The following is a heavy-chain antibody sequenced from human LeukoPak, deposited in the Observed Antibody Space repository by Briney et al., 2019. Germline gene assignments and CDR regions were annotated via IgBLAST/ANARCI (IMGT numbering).Heavy chain of an antibody. CDR1: GGSISSGGYY. CDR2: IYHSGST. J-gene: IGHJ4*02. V-gene: IGHV4-30-2*01. CDR3: ARHRYPKPPFDY. Sequence: SETLSLTCTVSGGSISSGGYYWGWIRQPPGKGLEWIGYIYHSGSTYYNPSLKSRVTISVDRSKNQFSLKLSSVTAADTAVYYCARHRYPKPPFDYWGQGTLVTVSS. D-gene: IGHD1-26*01.